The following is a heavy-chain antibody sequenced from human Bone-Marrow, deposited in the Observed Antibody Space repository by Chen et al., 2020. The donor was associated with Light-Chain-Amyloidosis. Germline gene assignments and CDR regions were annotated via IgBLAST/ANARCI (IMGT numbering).Heavy chain of an antibody. D-gene: IGHD3-22*01. CDR3: ARGAITMIFRGYDF. CDR2: ISVYNGNT. Sequence: QVQLVQSGAEVKRPGASVRVSCKTFVYTFTSYGIAWVRQAPGQGLELMGWISVYNGNTNLAQKFLGRATMTTDISTTTAYMELRSLRSDDTAVYYCARGAITMIFRGYDFWGQGTLVTVSS. CDR1: VYTFTSYG. V-gene: IGHV1-18*04. J-gene: IGHJ4*02.